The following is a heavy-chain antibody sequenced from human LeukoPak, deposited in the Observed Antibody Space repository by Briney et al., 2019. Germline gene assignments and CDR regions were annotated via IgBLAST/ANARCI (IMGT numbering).Heavy chain of an antibody. CDR1: GFTFSNYD. CDR2: IWYDGSNE. D-gene: IGHD3-22*01. Sequence: PGRSLRLSCVASGFTFSNYDMYWVRQTPGKGLEWVALIWYDGSNEYYAGSVRGRFTISRDNSKNTLYLQMNSLRAEDTAVYYCAKSSSGRGYYVFDAFDFWGQGTMATVSS. V-gene: IGHV3-33*06. J-gene: IGHJ3*01. CDR3: AKSSSGRGYYVFDAFDF.